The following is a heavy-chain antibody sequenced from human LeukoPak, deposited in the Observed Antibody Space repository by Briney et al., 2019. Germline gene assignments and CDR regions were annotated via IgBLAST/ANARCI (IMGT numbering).Heavy chain of an antibody. D-gene: IGHD3-3*01. CDR3: ARDAEVGTLFGVLSRYNWFDP. Sequence: PGGSLRLSCAASGFTFSSYSMNWVRQAPGKGLEWVSSISSSSSYIYYADSVKGRFTISRDNAKKSLYLQMNSLRAEDTAVYYCARDAEVGTLFGVLSRYNWFDPWGQGALVTVSS. V-gene: IGHV3-21*01. CDR2: ISSSSSYI. J-gene: IGHJ5*02. CDR1: GFTFSSYS.